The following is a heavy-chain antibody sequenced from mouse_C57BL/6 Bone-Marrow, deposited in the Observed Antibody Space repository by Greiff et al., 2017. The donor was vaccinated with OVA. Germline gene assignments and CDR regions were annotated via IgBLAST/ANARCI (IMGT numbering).Heavy chain of an antibody. Sequence: EVKLVESGGGLVKPGGSLKLSCAASGFTFSSYAMSWVRQTPEKRLEWVATISDGGSYTYYPDNVKGRFTISRDNAKNNLYLQMSHLKAEDTAMYCCARGYDDYYDAMDYWGQGTSVTVSS. CDR2: ISDGGSYT. D-gene: IGHD2-3*01. CDR1: GFTFSSYA. J-gene: IGHJ4*01. CDR3: ARGYDDYYDAMDY. V-gene: IGHV5-4*03.